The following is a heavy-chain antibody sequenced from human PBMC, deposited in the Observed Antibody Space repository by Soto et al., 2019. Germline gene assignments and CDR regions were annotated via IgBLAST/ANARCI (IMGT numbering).Heavy chain of an antibody. CDR1: GGSISIGDYY. D-gene: IGHD3-10*01. Sequence: QVQLQESGPGLVKPSQTLSLTCTVSGGSISIGDYYWSWIRQPPGKGLEWIGYIYYSGSTYYNPSLKSRFTISVDTSKNQFSLKLSSVTAADTAVYYCASAQGSGFLVSWGKGTLVTVSS. CDR2: IYYSGST. J-gene: IGHJ4*02. CDR3: ASAQGSGFLVS. V-gene: IGHV4-30-4*01.